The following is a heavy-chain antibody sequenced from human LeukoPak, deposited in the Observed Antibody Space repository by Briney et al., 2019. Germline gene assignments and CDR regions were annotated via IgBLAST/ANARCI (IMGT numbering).Heavy chain of an antibody. Sequence: SETLSLTCAVYGGPFSGYYWSWIRQPPGKGLEWIGEINHSGSTNYNPSLKSRVTISVDTSKNQFSLKLSSVTAADTAVYYCARVSYFWSGYYMFDYWGQGTLVTVSS. D-gene: IGHD3-3*01. CDR1: GGPFSGYY. J-gene: IGHJ4*02. CDR3: ARVSYFWSGYYMFDY. V-gene: IGHV4-34*01. CDR2: INHSGST.